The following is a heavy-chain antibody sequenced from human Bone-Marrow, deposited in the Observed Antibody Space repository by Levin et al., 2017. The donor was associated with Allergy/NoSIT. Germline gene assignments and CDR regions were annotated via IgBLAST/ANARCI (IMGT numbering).Heavy chain of an antibody. CDR3: AKDDFWSGYYYDYGMDV. V-gene: IGHV3-30*18. CDR1: GFTFSSYG. Sequence: GGSLRLSCAASGFTFSSYGMHWVRQAPGKGLEWVAVISYDGSNKYYADSVKGRFTISRDNSKNTLYLQMNSLRAEDTAVYYCAKDDFWSGYYYDYGMDVWGQGTTVTVSS. D-gene: IGHD3-3*01. CDR2: ISYDGSNK. J-gene: IGHJ6*02.